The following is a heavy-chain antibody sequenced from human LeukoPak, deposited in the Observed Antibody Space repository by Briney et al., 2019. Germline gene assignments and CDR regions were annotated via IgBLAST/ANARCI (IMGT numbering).Heavy chain of an antibody. V-gene: IGHV4-39*01. D-gene: IGHD3-10*01. CDR2: IYYSGST. CDR1: GGSISSSSYY. Sequence: SETLSLTCTVSGGSISSSSYYWGWIRQPPGKGLEWIGSIYYSGSTYYNPSLKSRVTISVDTSKNQFSLKLSSVTAADTAVYYCVGPFTMVRSFDYYYMDVWGKGTTVTISS. J-gene: IGHJ6*03. CDR3: VGPFTMVRSFDYYYMDV.